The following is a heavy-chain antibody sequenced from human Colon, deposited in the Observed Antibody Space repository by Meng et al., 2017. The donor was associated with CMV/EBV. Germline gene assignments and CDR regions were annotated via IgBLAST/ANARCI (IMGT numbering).Heavy chain of an antibody. Sequence: GESLKISCAASGFTVSSNYMSWVRQAPGKGLECVSLIYSGGSTYYADSVKGRFTISRDDSKNTLYLQMNTLRAEDTAVYYCAKDGYGDATSPIYFDYWGQGTLVTVSS. CDR2: IYSGGST. J-gene: IGHJ4*02. D-gene: IGHD4-17*01. V-gene: IGHV3-53*01. CDR3: AKDGYGDATSPIYFDY. CDR1: GFTVSSNY.